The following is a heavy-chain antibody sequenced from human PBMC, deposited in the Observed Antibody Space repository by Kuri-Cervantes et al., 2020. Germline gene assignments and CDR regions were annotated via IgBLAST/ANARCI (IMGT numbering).Heavy chain of an antibody. D-gene: IGHD1-7*01. J-gene: IGHJ5*02. Sequence: SCAVSGGSISSGGYSWSWIRQPPGKGLEWIGYIYHSGSTYYNPSLKSRVTISVDRSKNQFSLKLSSVTAADTAVYYCARGGTGTTSVGAVHWFDPWGQGTLVTVSS. CDR1: GGSISSGGYS. CDR2: IYHSGST. V-gene: IGHV4-30-2*01. CDR3: ARGGTGTTSVGAVHWFDP.